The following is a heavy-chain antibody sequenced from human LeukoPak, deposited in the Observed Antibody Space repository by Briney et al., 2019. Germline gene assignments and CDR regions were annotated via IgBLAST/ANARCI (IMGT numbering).Heavy chain of an antibody. CDR1: GFTFSSYT. V-gene: IGHV3-30-3*02. CDR2: ISYDGSNK. J-gene: IGHJ6*03. D-gene: IGHD1-26*01. CDR3: AKSWGSTRPYYNYMDV. Sequence: GGSLRLSCAASGFTFSSYTMHWVCQAPGKGLEWVALISYDGSNKYYADSVKGRFTISRDNSKNTLYLQMNSLRAEDTAVYYCAKSWGSTRPYYNYMDVWGKGTTVTVSS.